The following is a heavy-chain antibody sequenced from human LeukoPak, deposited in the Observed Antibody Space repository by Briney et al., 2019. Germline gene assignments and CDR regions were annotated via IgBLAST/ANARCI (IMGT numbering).Heavy chain of an antibody. CDR1: GYTFTSYG. J-gene: IGHJ4*02. CDR3: ARLSVVAATLDY. CDR2: ISAYNGNT. V-gene: IGHV1-18*01. D-gene: IGHD2-15*01. Sequence: ASVKVSCKASGYTFTSYGISWVRQAPGQGLEWMGWISAYNGNTNYAQKLQGRVTMTTDTSTSTAYMGLRSLRSDDTAVYYCARLSVVAATLDYWAREPWSPSPQ.